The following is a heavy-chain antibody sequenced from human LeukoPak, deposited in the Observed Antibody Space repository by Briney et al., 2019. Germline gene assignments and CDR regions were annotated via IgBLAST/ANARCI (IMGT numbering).Heavy chain of an antibody. V-gene: IGHV4-39*01. CDR3: ARGRRVVVAATSVPFDY. J-gene: IGHJ4*02. D-gene: IGHD2-15*01. CDR1: GGSISSSNYF. Sequence: SETLSLTCTVSGGSISSSNYFWGWIRQPPGKGLEWIGNIYYSGSTYYNPSLKSRVTISVDTSKNQFSLKLSSVTAADTAVYYCARGRRVVVAATSVPFDYWGQGTLVTVSS. CDR2: IYYSGST.